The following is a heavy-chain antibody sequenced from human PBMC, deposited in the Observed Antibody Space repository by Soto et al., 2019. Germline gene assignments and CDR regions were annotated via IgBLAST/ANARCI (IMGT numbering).Heavy chain of an antibody. D-gene: IGHD6-13*01. CDR2: ISSSSSYI. V-gene: IGHV3-21*01. J-gene: IGHJ4*02. Sequence: PGGSLRLSCAASVFTFSSYSMNWVRQAPGKGLEWVSSISSSSSYIYYADSVKGRFTISRDNAKNSLYLQMNSLRAEDTAVYYCARDVPPYEAAAGTVDCWGQGTLVTV. CDR1: VFTFSSYS. CDR3: ARDVPPYEAAAGTVDC.